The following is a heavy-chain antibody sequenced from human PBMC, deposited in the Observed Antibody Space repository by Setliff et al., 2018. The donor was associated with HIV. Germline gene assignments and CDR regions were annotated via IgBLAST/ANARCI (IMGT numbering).Heavy chain of an antibody. CDR1: GGSLSKYW. D-gene: IGHD3-22*01. J-gene: IGHJ2*01. CDR3: ARRPNGYSSSGYVYWHFDL. CDR2: IYVGDSDV. Sequence: GESLKISCQGSGGSLSKYWIGWVRQKPGKGLEWMGSIYVGDSDVRNNPSMQGRVRLTADSSANLQWFSLRASDTAMYYCARRPNGYSSSGYVYWHFDLWGRGTLVTVSS. V-gene: IGHV5-51*01.